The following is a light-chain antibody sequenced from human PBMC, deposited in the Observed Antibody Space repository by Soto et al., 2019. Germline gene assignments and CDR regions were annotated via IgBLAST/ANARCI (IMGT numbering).Light chain of an antibody. CDR1: QGIRND. CDR3: LQDYNYPWT. Sequence: AIHMTESPSSLSASVGDRVTITCRASQGIRNDLGWYQQKPGKAPKLLIYAASSLQSGVPSRFSGSGSGTDFTLTISSLQPEDFATYYCLQDYNYPWTFGQGAKVDIK. J-gene: IGKJ1*01. V-gene: IGKV1-6*01. CDR2: AAS.